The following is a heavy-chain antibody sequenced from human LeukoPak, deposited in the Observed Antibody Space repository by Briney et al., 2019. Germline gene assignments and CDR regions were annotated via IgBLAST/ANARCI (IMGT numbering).Heavy chain of an antibody. CDR2: ISSSGSTI. J-gene: IGHJ3*02. CDR1: GFTFDDYA. CDR3: ARDRQDLGDSSSSRGAFDI. V-gene: IGHV3-11*04. D-gene: IGHD6-6*01. Sequence: GGSLRLSCAASGFTFDDYAMHWVRQAPGKGLEWVSYISSSGSTIYYADSVKGRFTISRDNAKNSLYLQMNNLRAEDTAVYYCARDRQDLGDSSSSRGAFDIWGQGTMVTVSS.